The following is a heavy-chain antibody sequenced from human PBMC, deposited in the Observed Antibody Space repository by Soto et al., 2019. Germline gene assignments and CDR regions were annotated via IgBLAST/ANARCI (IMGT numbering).Heavy chain of an antibody. Sequence: QVQLVQSGAEVKKPGASVRVSCKASGYSFSSHYMHWVKQAPGQGLEWLGIINPTGGSTTYAQKFQGRVTLTADTDTKTVYMELSSLRSEDTAVYYCARGKGMEENYYYYGLDIWGQGTTVTVSS. D-gene: IGHD1-1*01. CDR3: ARGKGMEENYYYYGLDI. CDR1: GYSFSSHY. J-gene: IGHJ6*02. V-gene: IGHV1-46*01. CDR2: INPTGGST.